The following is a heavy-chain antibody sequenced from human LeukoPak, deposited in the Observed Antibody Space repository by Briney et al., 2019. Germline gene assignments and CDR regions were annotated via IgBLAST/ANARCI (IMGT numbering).Heavy chain of an antibody. D-gene: IGHD3-16*01. CDR2: ISTNGGNT. CDR3: ARDLAPGFGGAIDY. V-gene: IGHV3-64*01. J-gene: IGHJ4*02. Sequence: PGGSLRLSCAASGFTISNYAIHWVRQAPGQGLEYVSGISTNGGNTYYANSVKVRFDISRDNSKNTLYLQMGSLRAEDMAVYYCARDLAPGFGGAIDYWGQGTLVTVSS. CDR1: GFTISNYA.